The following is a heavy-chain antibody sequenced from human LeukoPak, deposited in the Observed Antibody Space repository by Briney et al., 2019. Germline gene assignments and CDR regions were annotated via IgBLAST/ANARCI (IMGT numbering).Heavy chain of an antibody. V-gene: IGHV3-30*02. CDR3: AKDGNYYDSSGYGDY. D-gene: IGHD3-22*01. CDR2: IRYDGSNK. J-gene: IGHJ4*02. Sequence: GGSLRLSCAASGFTFSSYGMHWVRQAPGKGLEWVAFIRYDGSNKYYADSVKGRFTISRDNSKNTLYLQMNSLRAEDTAVYYCAKDGNYYDSSGYGDYWSQGTLVTVSS. CDR1: GFTFSSYG.